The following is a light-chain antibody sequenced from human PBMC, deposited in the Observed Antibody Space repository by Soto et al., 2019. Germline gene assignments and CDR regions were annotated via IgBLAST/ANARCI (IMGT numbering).Light chain of an antibody. V-gene: IGKV1-39*01. J-gene: IGKJ4*01. Sequence: EIQMTQAPSSLSASVGDIVTITCQASQDINNYLNWYQQKSGKAPKLLIQAASNLQSGVPSRFSGSGSGTDFTLIISSLQPEDFATYYCQKYYSYPLNFGGGTKVAIK. CDR1: QDINNY. CDR3: QKYYSYPLN. CDR2: AAS.